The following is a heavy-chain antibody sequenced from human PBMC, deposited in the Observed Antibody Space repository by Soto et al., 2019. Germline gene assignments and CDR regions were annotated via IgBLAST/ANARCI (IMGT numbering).Heavy chain of an antibody. Sequence: EVQVVESGGGLVQPGGSLRLSCAASGFTFRNNWWTWVRQAPGKGLEWVATIKQDASENFLVDSVKGRFTISRDNAKNSLYLQMNSLRVEDTAVYYCARDSGPRGYDAFDIWGQGTMVTVSS. CDR1: GFTFRNNW. CDR3: ARDSGPRGYDAFDI. V-gene: IGHV3-7*04. D-gene: IGHD2-8*02. CDR2: IKQDASEN. J-gene: IGHJ3*02.